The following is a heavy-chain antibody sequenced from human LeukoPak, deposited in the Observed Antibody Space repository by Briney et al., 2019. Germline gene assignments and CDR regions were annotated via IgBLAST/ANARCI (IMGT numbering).Heavy chain of an antibody. Sequence: PWESLTLSCAVYGVSFSGYYWSWIRQPPGKGLEWIAEINHSGSNKYNPSLKGRVTISVDTSKNQLSLKLSSVTAEDTAVYYCAQTAGADYYYSGSVPHQHWGQGTLVTVSS. D-gene: IGHD3-10*01. CDR1: GVSFSGYY. CDR2: INHSGSN. V-gene: IGHV4-34*01. J-gene: IGHJ1*01. CDR3: AQTAGADYYYSGSVPHQH.